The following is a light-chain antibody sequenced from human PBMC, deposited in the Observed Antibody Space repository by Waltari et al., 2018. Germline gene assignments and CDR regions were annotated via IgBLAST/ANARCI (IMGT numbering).Light chain of an antibody. CDR2: GAS. CDR1: QSVRSK. CDR3: QHYNDWPPWT. J-gene: IGKJ1*01. V-gene: IGKV3-15*01. Sequence: EIVMTQSPATLSVSPGERATLSCRASQSVRSKLAWYQQKPGQAPRLLIYGASTRATGIPARFSGSGSGTEFTLTISSLQSEDFAVYYCQHYNDWPPWTFGQGTKVENK.